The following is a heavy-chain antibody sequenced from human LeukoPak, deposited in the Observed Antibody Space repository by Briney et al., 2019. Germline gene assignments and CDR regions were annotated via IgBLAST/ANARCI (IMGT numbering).Heavy chain of an antibody. Sequence: SETLSLTCTVSGDSISSSSHYWGWIRQPPGKGLEWIAIISYGGGAFYNPSLKSRVTISVDTSKNQFSLTLTSVTAADTAAYYCARRYCNGGICYYFDSWGQGTLVTVSS. CDR1: GDSISSSSHY. D-gene: IGHD2-8*02. CDR2: ISYGGGA. V-gene: IGHV4-39*01. J-gene: IGHJ4*02. CDR3: ARRYCNGGICYYFDS.